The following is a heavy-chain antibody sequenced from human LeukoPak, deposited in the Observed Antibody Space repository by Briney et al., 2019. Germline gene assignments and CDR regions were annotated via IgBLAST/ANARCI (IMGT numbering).Heavy chain of an antibody. Sequence: PSETLSLTCAVSGDSFSSHYWTWIRQSPGTGLEWIGYISHIGRTNYNPSLKSRVTISIDTSKSRFSLKLRSVTAADTAVYYCARDLVTVTKGFDIWGQGTMVSVSS. V-gene: IGHV4-59*11. CDR3: ARDLVTVTKGFDI. D-gene: IGHD4-17*01. J-gene: IGHJ3*02. CDR1: GDSFSSHY. CDR2: ISHIGRT.